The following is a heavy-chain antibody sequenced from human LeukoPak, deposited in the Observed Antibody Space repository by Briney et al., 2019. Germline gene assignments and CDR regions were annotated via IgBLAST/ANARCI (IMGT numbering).Heavy chain of an antibody. CDR1: GGTFSSYA. CDR3: AASYCGGDCYWIDY. CDR2: IIPILGIA. Sequence: SVKVSCKASGGTFSSYAISWVRQAPGQGPEWMGRIIPILGIANYAQKFQGRVTITADKSTSTAYMELSSLRSEDTAVYYCAASYCGGDCYWIDYWGQRTLVTVSS. V-gene: IGHV1-69*04. J-gene: IGHJ4*02. D-gene: IGHD2-21*02.